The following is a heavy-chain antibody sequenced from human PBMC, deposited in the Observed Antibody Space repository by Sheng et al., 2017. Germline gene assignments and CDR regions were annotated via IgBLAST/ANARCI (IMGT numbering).Heavy chain of an antibody. CDR1: GYTFTSYG. V-gene: IGHV1-18*01. CDR3: ASTRLAYCGGDCYALDAFDI. CDR2: ISAYNGNT. J-gene: IGHJ3*02. D-gene: IGHD2-21*01. Sequence: QVQLVQSGAEVKKPGASVKVSCKASGYTFTSYGISWVRQAPGQGLEWMGWISAYNGNTNYAQKLQGRVTMTTDTSTSTAYMELRSLRSDDTAVYYCASTRLAYCGGDCYALDAFDIWAKGQWSPSLQ.